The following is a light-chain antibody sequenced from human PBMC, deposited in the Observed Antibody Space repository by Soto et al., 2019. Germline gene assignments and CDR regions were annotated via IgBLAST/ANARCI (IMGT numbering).Light chain of an antibody. CDR3: LQDFAYPLT. Sequence: AIQMTQSPSSLSASVGDRVTITCRASQGVSNAVGWYQQKPGKAPRLLIYAASTLQSGVPSRFSGSQSATDFTLTISSLQPEDCATYYCLQDFAYPLTFGGGTKVEIK. CDR1: QGVSNA. J-gene: IGKJ4*01. CDR2: AAS. V-gene: IGKV1-6*01.